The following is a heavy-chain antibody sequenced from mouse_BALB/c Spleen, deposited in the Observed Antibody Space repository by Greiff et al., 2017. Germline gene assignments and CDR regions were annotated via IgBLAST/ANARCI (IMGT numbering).Heavy chain of an antibody. CDR2: IWGDGST. CDR1: GFSLTGYG. V-gene: IGHV2-6-7*01. J-gene: IGHJ4*01. Sequence: VQLKESGPGLVAPSQSLSITCTVSGFSLTGYGVNWVRQPPGKGLEWLGMIWGDGSTDYNSALKSRLSISKDNSKSQVFLKMNSLQTDDTARYYCAREEVRRFYAMDYWGQGTSVTVSS. D-gene: IGHD2-14*01. CDR3: AREEVRRFYAMDY.